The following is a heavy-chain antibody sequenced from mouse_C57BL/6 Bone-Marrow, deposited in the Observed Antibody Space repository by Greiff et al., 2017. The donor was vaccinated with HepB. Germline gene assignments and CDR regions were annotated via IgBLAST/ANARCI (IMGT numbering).Heavy chain of an antibody. Sequence: VQLQQPGAELVRPGSSVKLSCKASGYTFTSYWMDWVKQRPGQGLERIGNIYPSDSETHYNQKFKDKATLTVDKSSSTAYMQLSSLTSEDSAVYYGALKGAMDYWGQGTSVTVSS. CDR3: ALKGAMDY. V-gene: IGHV1-61*01. CDR1: GYTFTSYW. J-gene: IGHJ4*01. CDR2: IYPSDSET. D-gene: IGHD1-3*01.